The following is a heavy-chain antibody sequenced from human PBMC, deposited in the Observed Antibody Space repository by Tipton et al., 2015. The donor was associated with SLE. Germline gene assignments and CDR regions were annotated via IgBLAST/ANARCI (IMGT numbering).Heavy chain of an antibody. CDR3: ARRGLSGSRDY. V-gene: IGHV4-38-2*01. J-gene: IGHJ4*02. CDR1: GYSISSGYY. CDR2: IYHSGST. D-gene: IGHD1-26*01. Sequence: TLSLTCAVSGYSISSGYYWGWIRQPPGKGLEWIGSIYHSGSTYYNSSLNSRVTISVDTSKNQFSLKLSSVTAADTAVYYCARRGLSGSRDYWGQGTLVTVSP.